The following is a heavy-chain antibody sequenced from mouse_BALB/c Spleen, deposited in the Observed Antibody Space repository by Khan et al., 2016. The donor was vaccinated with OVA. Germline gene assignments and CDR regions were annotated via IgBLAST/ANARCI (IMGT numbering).Heavy chain of an antibody. CDR2: IDPANGNT. Sequence: MQLEESGAELMKPGASVMLSCTASGFKIKDTYMHWVKQRPEQGLEWIGRIDPANGNTKYDPKFQGQATITADTSSNTAYLQFSSLTSEDTAVYCCATLYANHFAYWGQGTPLTVSA. CDR1: GFKIKDTY. D-gene: IGHD2-10*02. V-gene: IGHV14-3*02. CDR3: ATLYANHFAY. J-gene: IGHJ3*01.